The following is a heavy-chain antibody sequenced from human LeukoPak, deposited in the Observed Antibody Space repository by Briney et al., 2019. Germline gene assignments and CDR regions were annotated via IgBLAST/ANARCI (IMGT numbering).Heavy chain of an antibody. J-gene: IGHJ6*04. D-gene: IGHD3-9*01. CDR1: GFTFSSYG. V-gene: IGHV3-30*02. Sequence: GGSLRLSCAASGFTFSSYGMHWVRQAPGKGLEWVTFIRYDGSDKYYADSVKGRFSISRDNSRNTLYLQMNSLTVEDTAMYYCAKTLGTYDRTLDVWGKGTTVTVSS. CDR3: AKTLGTYDRTLDV. CDR2: IRYDGSDK.